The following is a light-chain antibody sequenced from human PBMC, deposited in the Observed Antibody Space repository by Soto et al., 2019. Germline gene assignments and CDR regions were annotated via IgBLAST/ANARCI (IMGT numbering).Light chain of an antibody. J-gene: IGKJ1*01. V-gene: IGKV3-15*01. CDR2: GAS. Sequence: EIVMTQSPATLSVSPGERATLSCRASQSVRSNLAWYQQKPGQAPRLLIYGASTRATGIPARFSGSGSGTEFTLPISGLQSEDFAVYYCLQYNKWVPPFGQGTKVDIK. CDR1: QSVRSN. CDR3: LQYNKWVPP.